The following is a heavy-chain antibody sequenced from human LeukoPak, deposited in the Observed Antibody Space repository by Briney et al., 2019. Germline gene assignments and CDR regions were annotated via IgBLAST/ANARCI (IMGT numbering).Heavy chain of an antibody. CDR1: GYTFTGYY. CDR2: INAGNGNT. V-gene: IGHV1-3*01. Sequence: ASVKVSCKASGYTFTGYYMHWVRQAPGQRLEWMGWINAGNGNTKYSQKFQGRVTITRDTSASTAYMELSSLRSEDTAVYYCARAVRFLEWFFDYWGQGTLVTVSS. D-gene: IGHD3-3*01. J-gene: IGHJ4*02. CDR3: ARAVRFLEWFFDY.